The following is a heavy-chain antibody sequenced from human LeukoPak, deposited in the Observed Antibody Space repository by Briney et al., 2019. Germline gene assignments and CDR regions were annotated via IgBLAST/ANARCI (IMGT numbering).Heavy chain of an antibody. CDR2: INTSGGTT. Sequence: GGSLRLSCAASGFTFSSYAMSWVRQAPGKGLEWVSVINTSGGTTYYADSVKGRFTISRDNSKNTLFLQMISLRAEDTAVYYCAKGLISTWYDYWGQGTLVTVSS. J-gene: IGHJ4*02. V-gene: IGHV3-23*01. CDR3: AKGLISTWYDY. D-gene: IGHD6-13*01. CDR1: GFTFSSYA.